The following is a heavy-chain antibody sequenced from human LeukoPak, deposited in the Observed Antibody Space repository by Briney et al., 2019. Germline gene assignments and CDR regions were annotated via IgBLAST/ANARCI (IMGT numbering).Heavy chain of an antibody. CDR1: GFTFSSYA. CDR2: ISGSGGST. D-gene: IGHD3-3*01. J-gene: IGHJ6*03. CDR3: AKVGDDFWSGYPGYYYYTDV. Sequence: GGSLRLSCAASGFTFSSYAMSWVRQAPGKGLEWVSAISGSGGSTYYADSVKGRFTISRDNSKNTLYLQMNSLRAEDTAVYYCAKVGDDFWSGYPGYYYYTDVWGKGTTVTVSS. V-gene: IGHV3-23*01.